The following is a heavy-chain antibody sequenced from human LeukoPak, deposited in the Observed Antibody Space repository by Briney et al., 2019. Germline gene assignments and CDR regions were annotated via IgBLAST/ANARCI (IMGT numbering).Heavy chain of an antibody. Sequence: ASVKVSCKASGYTFTGYYMHWVRQAPGQGLEWMGWNKPSSGGTYYAQKFQGRVTMTRDTSISSAYMELSSLRSDDTAVYYCARVWPCSNGVCPDVFEYWGQGALVTVSS. V-gene: IGHV1-2*02. J-gene: IGHJ4*02. CDR2: NKPSSGGT. D-gene: IGHD2-8*01. CDR3: ARVWPCSNGVCPDVFEY. CDR1: GYTFTGYY.